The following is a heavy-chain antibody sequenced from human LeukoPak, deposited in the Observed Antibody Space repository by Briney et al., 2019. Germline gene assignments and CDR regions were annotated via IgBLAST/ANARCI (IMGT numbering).Heavy chain of an antibody. Sequence: GGSLRLSCTASGFTFGDYAMSWVRQAPGKGLEWVGFIRSKAYGGTTEYAASVKGRLTISRDDSKSIAYLQMNSLKTEDTAVYYCTRGYSYDPFDYWGQGTLVTVSS. CDR1: GFTFGDYA. CDR2: IRSKAYGGTT. D-gene: IGHD5-18*01. J-gene: IGHJ4*02. CDR3: TRGYSYDPFDY. V-gene: IGHV3-49*04.